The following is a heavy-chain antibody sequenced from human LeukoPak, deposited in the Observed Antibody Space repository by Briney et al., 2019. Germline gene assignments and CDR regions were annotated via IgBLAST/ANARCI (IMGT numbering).Heavy chain of an antibody. CDR1: GGSISSGDYY. CDR3: VSTNSGSVSCYGAIRFDP. D-gene: IGHD2-2*01. V-gene: IGHV4-30-4*08. J-gene: IGHJ5*02. Sequence: SETLSLTCTVSGGSISSGDYYWSWIRQPPGKALEWIGYIYDSGSTFHYNPSLKSRVTISVDTSKNQLSLRLSSVTAVDTAVYYCVSTNSGSVSCYGAIRFDPWGQGTLVTVSS. CDR2: IYDSGST.